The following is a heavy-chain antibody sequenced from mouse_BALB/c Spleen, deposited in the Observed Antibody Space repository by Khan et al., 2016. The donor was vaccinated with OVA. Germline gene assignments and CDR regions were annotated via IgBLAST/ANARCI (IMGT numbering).Heavy chain of an antibody. CDR3: TRKVDYDYDAFHY. D-gene: IGHD2-4*01. Sequence: EVQLQESGPGLVKPSQSLSLTCTVSGYSFTSEYAWNLIRHFPGNKLELMGFINYSGNTRYNPSLTSPISITRNTSKHQFFLQLNSVTTEDKATYYCTRKVDYDYDAFHYWGQGTLVTVSA. CDR1: GYSFTSEYA. J-gene: IGHJ3*01. V-gene: IGHV3-2*02. CDR2: INYSGNT.